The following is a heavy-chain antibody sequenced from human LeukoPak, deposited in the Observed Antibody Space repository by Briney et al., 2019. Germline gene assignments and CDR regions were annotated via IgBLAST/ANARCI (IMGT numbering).Heavy chain of an antibody. D-gene: IGHD2-2*01. CDR3: ARNHSTQGYFDY. J-gene: IGHJ4*02. CDR2: IYHSGST. Sequence: PSETLSLTCAVSGYSISSGDYWGWIRQSPGKGLEWLGSIYHSGSTHYNPSVKSRVTISVDTPKNQFSLSLNSVIAAGTAVYYCARNHSTQGYFDYWGQGTLVTVSS. V-gene: IGHV4-38-2*01. CDR1: GYSISSGDY.